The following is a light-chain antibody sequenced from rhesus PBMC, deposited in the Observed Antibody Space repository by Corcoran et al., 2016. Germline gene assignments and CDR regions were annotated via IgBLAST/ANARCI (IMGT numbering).Light chain of an antibody. CDR1: QGISSY. V-gene: IGKV1-32*04. J-gene: IGKJ4*01. Sequence: DIQLSQSPSSLSASVGDKVSITCRSSQGISSYLHWYQQKPGKAPKVLIYYVKNLTSGAQSRSSGWGSGTECTLAIRSLHAENFASYFSQQDPYAPLTFSGGAKVELK. CDR2: YVK. CDR3: QQDPYAPLT.